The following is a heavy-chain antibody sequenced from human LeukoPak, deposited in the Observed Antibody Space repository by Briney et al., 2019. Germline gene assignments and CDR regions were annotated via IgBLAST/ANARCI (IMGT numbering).Heavy chain of an antibody. CDR1: GFTFSSYA. V-gene: IGHV3-23*01. CDR2: ISGSGGST. CDR3: AKGPSVVVVTATSPTPYYFDY. J-gene: IGHJ4*02. D-gene: IGHD2-21*02. Sequence: GGSLRLSCAASGFTFSSYAMSWVRQAPGKGLEWVSAISGSGGSTYYADSVKGRFTISRDNSKNTLYLQMNSLRAEDAAVYYCAKGPSVVVVTATSPTPYYFDYWGQGTLVTVSS.